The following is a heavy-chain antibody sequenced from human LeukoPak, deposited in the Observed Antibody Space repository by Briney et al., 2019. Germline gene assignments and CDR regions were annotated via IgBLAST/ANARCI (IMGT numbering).Heavy chain of an antibody. V-gene: IGHV3-7*01. CDR1: GFTFSSYW. D-gene: IGHD6-6*01. Sequence: GGSLRLSCAASGFTFSSYWMSWVRQAPGKGLEWVANIKQDGSEKHYVDSVKGRFTISRDNAKKSLFLHMNSLRVEGTAVYYCARGSEYTSSTNYYFDYWGQGTLATVSS. J-gene: IGHJ4*02. CDR3: ARGSEYTSSTNYYFDY. CDR2: IKQDGSEK.